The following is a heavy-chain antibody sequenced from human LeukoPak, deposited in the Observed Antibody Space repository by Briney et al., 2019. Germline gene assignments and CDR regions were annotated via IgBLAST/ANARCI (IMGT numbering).Heavy chain of an antibody. Sequence: SETLSLTCTVSGASITSYHWSWIRQPAGKGLQWIGRMFYSGNTDYNPSLKSRLTMSIDTSKNQFSLKLSSVTAADTAVYFCARDQEHCSGTSCYPYWYDSWGQGTPVTVSS. CDR2: MFYSGNT. V-gene: IGHV4-4*07. J-gene: IGHJ5*01. CDR3: ARDQEHCSGTSCYPYWYDS. D-gene: IGHD2-2*01. CDR1: GASITSYH.